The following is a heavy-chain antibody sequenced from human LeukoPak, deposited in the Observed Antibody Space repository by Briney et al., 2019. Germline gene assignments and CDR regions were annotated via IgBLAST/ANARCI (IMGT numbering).Heavy chain of an antibody. V-gene: IGHV4-59*01. D-gene: IGHD4-11*01. J-gene: IGHJ6*01. CDR3: ARVGGSNFYNYG. CDR2: IYFSGST. Sequence: SETLSLTCTVSDDSIGNYYWSWIRQSPGKGLEWIGYIYFSGSTNYNPSLKRRVTMSVVTSKNQFSLRPTSVTAADTATYYCARVGGSNFYNYG. CDR1: DDSIGNYY.